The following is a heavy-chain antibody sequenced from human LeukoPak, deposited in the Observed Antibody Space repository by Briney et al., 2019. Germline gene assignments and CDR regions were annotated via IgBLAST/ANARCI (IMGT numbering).Heavy chain of an antibody. CDR3: AKRDTIFGVVDNYYYMDV. J-gene: IGHJ6*03. CDR2: ISGSGGST. D-gene: IGHD3-3*01. V-gene: IGHV3-23*01. CDR1: GFTFSSYW. Sequence: GGSLRLSCAASGFTFSSYWMSWVRQAPGKGLEWVSAISGSGGSTYYADSVKGRFTISRDNSKNTLYLQMNSLRAEDTAVYYCAKRDTIFGVVDNYYYMDVWGKGTTVTVSS.